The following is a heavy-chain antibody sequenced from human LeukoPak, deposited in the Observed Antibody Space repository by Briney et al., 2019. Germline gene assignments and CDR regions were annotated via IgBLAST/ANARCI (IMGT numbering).Heavy chain of an antibody. CDR1: GGSISSGDYY. V-gene: IGHV4-30-4*01. Sequence: SQTLSLTCTVSGGSISSGDYYWSWIRQPPGKGLEWIGYIYYSGSTYYNPSLKSRVTISVDTSKNQFSLKLSSVTAADTAVYYCARHKYSYGHGGAFDIWGQGTMVTVSS. CDR3: ARHKYSYGHGGAFDI. J-gene: IGHJ3*02. CDR2: IYYSGST. D-gene: IGHD5-18*01.